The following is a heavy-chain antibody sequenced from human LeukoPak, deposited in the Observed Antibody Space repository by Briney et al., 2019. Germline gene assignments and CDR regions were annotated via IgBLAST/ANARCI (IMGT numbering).Heavy chain of an antibody. J-gene: IGHJ5*02. CDR1: RFTFNTYA. Sequence: GGSLRLSCAASRFTFNTYAMSWVRQAPGKGLEWVSGISGSGGSTYYADSVKGRFTISRDNSKNMLYLQMNSLRAEDTAVYYCARDNYGSGSNWFDPWGQGTLVTVSS. CDR2: ISGSGGST. D-gene: IGHD3-10*01. CDR3: ARDNYGSGSNWFDP. V-gene: IGHV3-23*01.